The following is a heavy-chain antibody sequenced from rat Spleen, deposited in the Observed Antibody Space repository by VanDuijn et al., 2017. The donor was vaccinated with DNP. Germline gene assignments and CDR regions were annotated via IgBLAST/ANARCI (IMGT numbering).Heavy chain of an antibody. CDR3: TRSLSYTYYGYFDY. V-gene: IGHV2-63*01. CDR1: GFSVTTYS. J-gene: IGHJ2*01. Sequence: QVQLKESGPGLVQPSETLSLTCTVSGFSVTTYSVSWVRQPSGRGPEWMGRMWNDGDTAYNSVLKSRLSISRDTSKNQVFLKMNSLKTDDTGTYYCTRSLSYTYYGYFDYWGQGVMVTVSS. D-gene: IGHD1-9*01. CDR2: MWNDGDT.